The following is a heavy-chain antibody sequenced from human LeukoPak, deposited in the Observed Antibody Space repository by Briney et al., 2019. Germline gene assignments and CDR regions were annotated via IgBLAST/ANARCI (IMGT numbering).Heavy chain of an antibody. CDR1: GYTFTSYD. Sequence: ASVKVSCKASGYTFTSYDINWVRQATGQGLEWMGWMNPNSGNTGYAQKFQGRVTITRNTSISTAYMELSSLRSEDTAVYYCARGPGYSSSWSSYYYYYMDVWGKGTTVTVSS. J-gene: IGHJ6*03. CDR3: ARGPGYSSSWSSYYYYYMDV. V-gene: IGHV1-8*03. CDR2: MNPNSGNT. D-gene: IGHD6-13*01.